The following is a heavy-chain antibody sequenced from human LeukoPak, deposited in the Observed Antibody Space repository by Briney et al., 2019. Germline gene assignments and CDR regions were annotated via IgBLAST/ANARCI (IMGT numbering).Heavy chain of an antibody. CDR2: ISGSGGST. CDR3: ATLMWGSITMRVTSRGGAFDI. J-gene: IGHJ3*02. V-gene: IGHV3-23*01. Sequence: PGRSLRLSCAASGFTFSSYAMSWVRQAPGKGLEWVSAISGSGGSTYYADSVKGRFTISRDNSKNTLYLQMNSLRAEDTAVYYCATLMWGSITMRVTSRGGAFDIWGQGTMVTVSS. D-gene: IGHD3-22*01. CDR1: GFTFSSYA.